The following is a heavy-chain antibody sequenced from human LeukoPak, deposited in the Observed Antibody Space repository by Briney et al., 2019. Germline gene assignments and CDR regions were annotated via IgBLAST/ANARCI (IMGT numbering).Heavy chain of an antibody. D-gene: IGHD6-19*01. CDR1: GFTFSTYA. CDR2: ITGSGGST. J-gene: IGHJ5*02. CDR3: ARDSRVAVAGTSWFDP. V-gene: IGHV3-23*01. Sequence: GGSLRLSCAASGFTFSTYAMSWVRQVPGKGLEWVSSITGSGGSTYYADSVKGRFTISRDNSKNTLYLQMNSLRAEDTAVYYCARDSRVAVAGTSWFDPWGQGTLVTVSS.